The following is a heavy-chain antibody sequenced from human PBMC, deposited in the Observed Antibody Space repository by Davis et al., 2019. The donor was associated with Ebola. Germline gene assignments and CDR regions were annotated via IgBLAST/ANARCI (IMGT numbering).Heavy chain of an antibody. J-gene: IGHJ6*02. D-gene: IGHD3-10*01. Sequence: GGSLRLSCAASGFTFSGSAMHWVRQASGKGLEWVGRIRSKANSYATAYAASVKGRFTISRDDSKNTAYLQMNSLKTEETAVYYCEGSGTTAGDVWGQGTTVTVSS. V-gene: IGHV3-73*01. CDR2: IRSKANSYAT. CDR3: EGSGTTAGDV. CDR1: GFTFSGSA.